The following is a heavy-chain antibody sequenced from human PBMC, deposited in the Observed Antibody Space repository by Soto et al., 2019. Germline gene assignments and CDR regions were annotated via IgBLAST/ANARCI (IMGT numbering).Heavy chain of an antibody. V-gene: IGHV4-34*01. CDR1: GGSFSGYY. Sequence: SETLSLTCAVYGGSFSGYYWSWIRQPPGKGLEWIGEINHSGSTNYNPSLKSRVTISVDTSKNQFSLKLSSVTAADTAVYYCARGLLGHYGSGSHRAVRYYYGMDVWGQGTTVTVSS. CDR2: INHSGST. J-gene: IGHJ6*02. CDR3: ARGLLGHYGSGSHRAVRYYYGMDV. D-gene: IGHD3-10*01.